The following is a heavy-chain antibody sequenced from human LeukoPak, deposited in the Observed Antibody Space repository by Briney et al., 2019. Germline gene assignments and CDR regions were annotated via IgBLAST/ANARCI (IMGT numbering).Heavy chain of an antibody. Sequence: PSGTLSLTCSVSGASISSSNDYWGWIRQAPGKGLEWIGSITYDGSAHYNPSLMSRATILVDTSKNQFSLKLSSVTAADAAMYYCARQFATASADTRGYFDFWGQGTVVTVSS. CDR2: ITYDGSA. D-gene: IGHD2-2*01. CDR1: GASISSSNDY. V-gene: IGHV4-39*01. CDR3: ARQFATASADTRGYFDF. J-gene: IGHJ4*02.